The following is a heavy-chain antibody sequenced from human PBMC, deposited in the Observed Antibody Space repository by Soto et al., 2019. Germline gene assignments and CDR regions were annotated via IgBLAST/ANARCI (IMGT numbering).Heavy chain of an antibody. J-gene: IGHJ4*02. CDR3: ARAGIAARRGGLGFDY. Sequence: ASVKVSCKASGYTFTSYGISWVRQASGQGLEWMGWISAYNGNTNYAQKLQGRVTMTTDTSTSTAYMELRSLRSDDTAVYYCARAGIAARRGGLGFDYWGQGTLVTV. V-gene: IGHV1-18*01. CDR2: ISAYNGNT. D-gene: IGHD6-6*01. CDR1: GYTFTSYG.